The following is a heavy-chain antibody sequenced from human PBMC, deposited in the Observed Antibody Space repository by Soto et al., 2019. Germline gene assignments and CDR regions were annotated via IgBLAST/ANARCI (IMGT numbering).Heavy chain of an antibody. D-gene: IGHD6-13*01. J-gene: IGHJ6*02. CDR3: VRVLVEQQLVQITYGMDV. V-gene: IGHV4-59*12. Sequence: SETLSLTCSVSGVSIKNDYWSWIRQPPGKGLEWIGYVFYSGSTYYNPSLKSRVTISVDTSKNQFSLKLSSVTAADTAVYYCVRVLVEQQLVQITYGMDVWGQGTTVTVSS. CDR2: VFYSGST. CDR1: GVSIKNDY.